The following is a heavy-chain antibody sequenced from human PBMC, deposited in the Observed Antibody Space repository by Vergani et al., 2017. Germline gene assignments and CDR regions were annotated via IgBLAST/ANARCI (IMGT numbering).Heavy chain of an antibody. Sequence: QVQLVESGGGVVQPGRSLRLSCAASGFTFSSYAMHWVRQAPGKGLEWVAVISYDGSNKYYADSVKGRFTISRDNSKNTLYLQMNSLRAEDTAVYYCATIFSAVGGMDVWGQGTTVTGSS. V-gene: IGHV3-30-3*01. J-gene: IGHJ6*02. D-gene: IGHD2-21*01. CDR2: ISYDGSNK. CDR1: GFTFSSYA. CDR3: ATIFSAVGGMDV.